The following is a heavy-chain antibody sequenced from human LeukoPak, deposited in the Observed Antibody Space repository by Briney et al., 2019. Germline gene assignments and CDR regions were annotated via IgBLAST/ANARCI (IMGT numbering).Heavy chain of an antibody. J-gene: IGHJ4*02. CDR3: AREGCSTNSCSFFDY. V-gene: IGHV4-31*03. CDR1: GGSISSGGYY. Sequence: PSQTLSLTCTVSGGSISSGGYYWSWIRQHPGKGLEWIGYIYYSGSTYYNPSLKSRVTISVDTSRNQFSVRLASVTAADTAVYYCAREGCSTNSCSFFDYWGQGALVTVSS. CDR2: IYYSGST. D-gene: IGHD2/OR15-2a*01.